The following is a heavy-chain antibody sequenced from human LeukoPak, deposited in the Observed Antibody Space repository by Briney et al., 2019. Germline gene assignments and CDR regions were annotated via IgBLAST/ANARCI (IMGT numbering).Heavy chain of an antibody. CDR1: GFNFRSYW. V-gene: IGHV3-7*03. CDR3: ASSTIFGTFNY. J-gene: IGHJ4*02. CDR2: IKQDGSEK. Sequence: GGSLRLSCATSGFNFRSYWMSWVRQAPGKGLEWVANIKQDGSEKNYVDSVKGRFTISRDNSKNTLYLQMNSLRAEDTAVYYCASSTIFGTFNYWGQGTLVTVSS. D-gene: IGHD3-3*01.